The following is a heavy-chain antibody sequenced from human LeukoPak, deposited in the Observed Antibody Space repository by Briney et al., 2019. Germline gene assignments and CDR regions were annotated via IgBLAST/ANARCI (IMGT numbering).Heavy chain of an antibody. CDR2: IYYSGST. CDR1: GGSISSYY. Sequence: SETLSLTCTVSGGSISSYYWSWIRQPPGKRLEWIGHIYYSGSTNCNPSLKSRVTISVDTSKNQFSLKLSSVTAADTAVYYCASRSSIWSGYQDTLYYFDSWGQGTLVAVSS. CDR3: ASRSSIWSGYQDTLYYFDS. J-gene: IGHJ4*02. V-gene: IGHV4-59*01. D-gene: IGHD3-3*01.